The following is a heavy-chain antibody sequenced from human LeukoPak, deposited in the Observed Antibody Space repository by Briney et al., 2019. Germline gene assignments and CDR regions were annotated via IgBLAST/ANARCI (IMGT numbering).Heavy chain of an antibody. D-gene: IGHD4-17*01. CDR2: ISSSSSYI. Sequence: GGSLRLSCAASGFTFSSYSMNWVRQAPGKGPEWVSSISSSSSYIYYADSVKGRFTISRDNSKNTLYLQMNSLRAEDTAVYYCAKVLYGDVWYFDYWGQGTLVTVSS. CDR3: AKVLYGDVWYFDY. V-gene: IGHV3-21*04. CDR1: GFTFSSYS. J-gene: IGHJ4*02.